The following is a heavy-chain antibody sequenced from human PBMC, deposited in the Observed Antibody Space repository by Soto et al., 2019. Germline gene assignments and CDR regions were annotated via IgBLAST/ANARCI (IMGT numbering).Heavy chain of an antibody. CDR2: ISYDGSNK. V-gene: IGHV3-30*18. CDR3: AKQGGYYYGYYGMDV. J-gene: IGHJ6*02. Sequence: GGSLRLSCAASGFTFSSYGMHWVRQAPGKGLEWVAVISYDGSNKYYADSVKGRFTISRDNSKNTLYLQMNSLRAEDTAMYYCAKQGGYYYGYYGMDVWGQGTTVTVSS. CDR1: GFTFSSYG.